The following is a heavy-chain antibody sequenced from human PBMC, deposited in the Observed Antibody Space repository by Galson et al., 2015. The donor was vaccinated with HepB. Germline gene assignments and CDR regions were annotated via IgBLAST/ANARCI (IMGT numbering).Heavy chain of an antibody. Sequence: QSGAEVKKPGESLKISCKASGYSFTSNWIGWVRQMPGKGLEWMGIINPVDSDTRYSPSFQGQVTISADNSITTAYLQWGSLKASDTAMYYCARPRGGQWLPGYWGQGTLVTVSS. V-gene: IGHV5-51*01. D-gene: IGHD6-19*01. CDR3: ARPRGGQWLPGY. J-gene: IGHJ4*02. CDR2: INPVDSDT. CDR1: GYSFTSNW.